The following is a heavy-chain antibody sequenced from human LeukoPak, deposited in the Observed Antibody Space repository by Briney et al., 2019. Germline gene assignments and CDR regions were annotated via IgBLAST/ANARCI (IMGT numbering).Heavy chain of an antibody. J-gene: IGHJ4*02. CDR3: VKDFVVVPGLVNYFDY. V-gene: IGHV3-23*01. D-gene: IGHD2-2*01. CDR2: IGGSIGST. CDR1: GFSFSNYA. Sequence: GGSLRLSCAASGFSFSNYAMSWVRQGPGKGLEWVSAIGGSIGSTFYTDSVKGRFTISRDNSKNTLTLQMNSLRVEDTAVYYCVKDFVVVPGLVNYFDYWGQGTLVTVSS.